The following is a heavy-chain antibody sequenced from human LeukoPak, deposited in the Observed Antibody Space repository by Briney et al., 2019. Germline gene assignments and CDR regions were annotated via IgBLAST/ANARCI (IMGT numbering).Heavy chain of an antibody. J-gene: IGHJ4*02. CDR3: TRKGSQWDFLVDY. CDR2: ISSSGSTI. V-gene: IGHV3-48*03. CDR1: GFTFSSYE. D-gene: IGHD2/OR15-2a*01. Sequence: GGSLRLSCAASGFTFSSYEMNWVRQAPGKGLEWVSYISSSGSTIYYADSVKGRFTISRDNAKNSLYLQMNSLRAEDTAVYYCTRKGSQWDFLVDYWGQGTRVAVSP.